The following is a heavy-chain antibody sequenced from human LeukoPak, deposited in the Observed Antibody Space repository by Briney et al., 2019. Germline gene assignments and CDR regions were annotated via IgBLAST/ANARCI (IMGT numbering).Heavy chain of an antibody. J-gene: IGHJ6*03. V-gene: IGHV4-59*12. CDR2: IYYSGST. Sequence: SETLSLTCTVSGGSISSYYWSWIRQPPGKGLEWIGYIYYSGSTNYNPSLKSRVTLSVDTSKNQFSLRLTSVTAADTAVYYCARAAYGDYRYYYFYLDVWGKGTTVTVSS. CDR3: ARAAYGDYRYYYFYLDV. CDR1: GGSISSYY. D-gene: IGHD4-17*01.